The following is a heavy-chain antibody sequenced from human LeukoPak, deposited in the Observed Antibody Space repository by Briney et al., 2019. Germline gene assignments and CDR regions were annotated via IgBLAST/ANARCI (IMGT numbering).Heavy chain of an antibody. CDR1: GFTFSSYA. D-gene: IGHD5-18*01. V-gene: IGHV3-30*04. Sequence: PGGSLRLSCAASGFTFSSYAMHWVRQAPGKGLEWVAVISYDGSNKYYADSVKGRFTISRDNSKNTLYLQMNSLRAEDTAVYYCARELGMWIRGFTFDYWGQGTLVTVSS. CDR3: ARELGMWIRGFTFDY. CDR2: ISYDGSNK. J-gene: IGHJ4*02.